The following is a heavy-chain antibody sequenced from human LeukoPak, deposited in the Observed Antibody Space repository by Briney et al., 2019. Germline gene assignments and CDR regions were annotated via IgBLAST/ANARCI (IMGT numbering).Heavy chain of an antibody. J-gene: IGHJ3*02. CDR2: ISGSGGST. CDR1: GFTFSSYG. Sequence: PGGSLRLSCAASGFTFSSYGMSWVRQAPGKGLEWVSAISGSGGSTYYADSVKGRFTISRDNSKNTLYLQMNSLRAEDTAVYYCAKDPCSSTSCYIIDDAFDIWGQGTMVTVSS. D-gene: IGHD2-2*02. V-gene: IGHV3-23*01. CDR3: AKDPCSSTSCYIIDDAFDI.